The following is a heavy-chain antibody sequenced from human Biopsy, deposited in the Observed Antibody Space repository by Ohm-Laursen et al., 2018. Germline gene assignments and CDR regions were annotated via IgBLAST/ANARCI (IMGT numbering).Heavy chain of an antibody. CDR2: IDWDDDK. J-gene: IGHJ6*02. CDR1: GFSLSTSGMC. D-gene: IGHD5-18*01. Sequence: PTQTLTLTCTFSGFSLSTSGMCVSWIRQPPGKALEWLARIDWDDDKYYSTSLKTRLTISRDTSKNQVVLTMTNMDPVDTATYYCARDLFDQSWIQADYSYHGMDVWGQGTTVTVSS. CDR3: ARDLFDQSWIQADYSYHGMDV. V-gene: IGHV2-70*11.